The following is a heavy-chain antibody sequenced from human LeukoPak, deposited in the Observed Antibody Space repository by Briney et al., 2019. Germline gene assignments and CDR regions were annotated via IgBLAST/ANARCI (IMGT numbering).Heavy chain of an antibody. J-gene: IGHJ5*02. CDR3: ARDKEGFDP. CDR2: INPNSGGT. CDR1: GDNFTGYY. V-gene: IGHV1-2*04. Sequence: ASVKVSCKAPGDNFTGYYMDGVRQAPGQGLEWMGWINPNSGGTNYAQKFQGWVTMTRDTSISTAYMELSRLRSDDTAVYYCARDKEGFDPWGQGTLVTVSS.